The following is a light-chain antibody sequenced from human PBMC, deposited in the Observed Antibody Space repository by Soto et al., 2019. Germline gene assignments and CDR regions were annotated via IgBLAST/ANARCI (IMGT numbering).Light chain of an antibody. CDR3: QQYHGYPRT. J-gene: IGKJ1*01. CDR1: QSINTW. Sequence: DIQMTQSPATLSASVGDRVTITRRASQSINTWLAWYQQKPAKAPKLLIYKASSLETGVPSRFSGSGSGTEFTLAISSLQPDDFATYYCQQYHGYPRTFGQGTKVEIK. CDR2: KAS. V-gene: IGKV1-5*03.